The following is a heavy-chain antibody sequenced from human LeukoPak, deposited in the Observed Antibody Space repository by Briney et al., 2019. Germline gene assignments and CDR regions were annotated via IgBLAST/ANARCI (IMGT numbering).Heavy chain of an antibody. CDR2: ISAYNNT. Sequence: ASVKVSCKASGYTFTSYGINWVRQAPGQGLEWMGWISAYNNTHYAQKLQGRVTMTTDTSTSTAYMEVRSLRSDDTAVYYCGVATINHYYYYMDVWGKGTTVTISS. CDR1: GYTFTSYG. CDR3: GVATINHYYYYMDV. J-gene: IGHJ6*03. D-gene: IGHD5-24*01. V-gene: IGHV1-18*01.